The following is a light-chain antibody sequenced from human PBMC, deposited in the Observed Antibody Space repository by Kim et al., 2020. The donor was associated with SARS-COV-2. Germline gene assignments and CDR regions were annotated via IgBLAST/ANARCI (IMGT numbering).Light chain of an antibody. V-gene: IGLV2-14*03. Sequence: PGQSFTISCTGTSSDVGGYNSVSWYQQHPGKAPKLMIYDVSNRPSGVSNRFSGSKSGNTASLTISGLQAEDEADYYCSSYTSSTLVFGTGTKVTVL. CDR3: SSYTSSTLV. CDR2: DVS. CDR1: SSDVGGYNS. J-gene: IGLJ1*01.